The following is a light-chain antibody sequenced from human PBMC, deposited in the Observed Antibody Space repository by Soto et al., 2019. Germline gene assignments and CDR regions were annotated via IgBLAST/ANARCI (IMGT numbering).Light chain of an antibody. J-gene: IGKJ1*01. Sequence: DIVVTQSPLSLPVTPGEPASISCRSSQSLLHSNLYNYFDWYLQTPGQCPHLLIYLGSNRASGVPDRFSGSGSGTGCTLKISRVGAGDVGVYFFKQPLQSRTVGQGTKVDIK. CDR3: KQPLQSRT. CDR1: QSLLHSNLYNY. CDR2: LGS. V-gene: IGKV2-28*01.